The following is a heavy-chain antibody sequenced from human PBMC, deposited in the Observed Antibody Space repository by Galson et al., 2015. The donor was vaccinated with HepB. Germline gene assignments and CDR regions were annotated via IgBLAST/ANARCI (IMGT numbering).Heavy chain of an antibody. V-gene: IGHV3-48*02. CDR3: VFLRGNDLKPLDS. CDR2: ISSSSTTI. CDR1: TFIFSTYS. Sequence: SLRLSRAASTFIFSTYSMNWVRQAPGKGLEWISYISSSSTTIYYADSVKGRFTISRDNAKNSLYLQMNSLRDEDTAVYYCVFLRGNDLKPLDSWGLGTLVTVSS. D-gene: IGHD4-23*01. J-gene: IGHJ4*02.